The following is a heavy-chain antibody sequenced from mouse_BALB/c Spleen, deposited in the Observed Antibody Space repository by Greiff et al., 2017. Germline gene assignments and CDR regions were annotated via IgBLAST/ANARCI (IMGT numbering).Heavy chain of an antibody. V-gene: IGHV1-15*01. CDR2: IDPETGGT. Sequence: VKLLESGAELVRPGASVTLSCKASGYTFTDYEMHWVKQTPVHGLEWIGAIDPETGGTAYNQKFKGKATLTADKSSSTAYMELRSLTSEDSAVYYCTRWYDYGDYYAMDYWGQGTSVTVSS. CDR1: GYTFTDYE. CDR3: TRWYDYGDYYAMDY. J-gene: IGHJ4*01. D-gene: IGHD2-4*01.